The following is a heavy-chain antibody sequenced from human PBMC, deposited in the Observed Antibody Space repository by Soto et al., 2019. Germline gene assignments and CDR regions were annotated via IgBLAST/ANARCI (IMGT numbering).Heavy chain of an antibody. CDR2: IYWGDDK. Sequence: QITLKESGPPVVNPKKTLTLTSTSSGFHLTTIGLGLAWFRHPPGKPLDWLALIYWGDDKYYSPSLKTRLTITKDTSRNQVVLTMTNMDPVDTATYYCAHVQEGLDPWGQGTLVTVSS. CDR1: GFHLTTIGLG. J-gene: IGHJ5*02. V-gene: IGHV2-5*02. CDR3: AHVQEGLDP.